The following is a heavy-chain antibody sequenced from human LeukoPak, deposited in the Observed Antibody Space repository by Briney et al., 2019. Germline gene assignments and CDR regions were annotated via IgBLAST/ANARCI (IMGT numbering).Heavy chain of an antibody. Sequence: PSETLSLTCAASGDTISSYSRSWIRQPPGKGLEWIGSIYYSRSTNYNPSLKSRVTISVDTSKNQFFLQLSSVTAADTAVYYCARHAPYSSSWCDFAYWGQGSLVTVSS. D-gene: IGHD6-13*01. CDR3: ARHAPYSSSWCDFAY. CDR1: GDTISSYS. V-gene: IGHV4-59*08. CDR2: IYYSRST. J-gene: IGHJ4*02.